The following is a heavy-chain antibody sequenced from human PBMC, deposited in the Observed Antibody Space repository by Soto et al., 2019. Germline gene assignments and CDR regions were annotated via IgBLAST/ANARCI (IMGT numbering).Heavy chain of an antibody. Sequence: SVKVSCKASGFTFTSSAVQWVRQARGQRLEWIGWIVVGSGNTNYAQKFQERVTITRDMSTSTAYMELSSLRSEDTAVYYCAEEDLTNYTAMATSHFYGMDVRGKGTTGTVSS. J-gene: IGHJ6*04. D-gene: IGHD5-18*01. CDR3: AEEDLTNYTAMATSHFYGMDV. V-gene: IGHV1-58*01. CDR1: GFTFTSSA. CDR2: IVVGSGNT.